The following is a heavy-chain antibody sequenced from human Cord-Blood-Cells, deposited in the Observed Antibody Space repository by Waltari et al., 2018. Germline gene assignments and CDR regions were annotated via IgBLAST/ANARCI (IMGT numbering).Heavy chain of an antibody. CDR3: ARDLPGRAAAGTGNFDY. V-gene: IGHV1-2*02. D-gene: IGHD6-13*01. CDR2: INPNSGGT. Sequence: QVQLVQSGAEVKKPGASVKVSCKASGYTFTGYYMHWVRQAPGQGLEWMGWINPNSGGTNYAQKFQGRVTMTRDTSISTAYMELSRLRSDDTAVYYCARDLPGRAAAGTGNFDYWGQGTLVTVSS. J-gene: IGHJ4*02. CDR1: GYTFTGYY.